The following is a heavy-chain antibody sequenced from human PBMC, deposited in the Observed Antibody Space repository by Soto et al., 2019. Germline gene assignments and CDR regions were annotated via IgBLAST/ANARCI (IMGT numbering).Heavy chain of an antibody. J-gene: IGHJ6*02. Sequence: GGSLRLSCAASGFTFSSYAMSWVRQAPGKGLEWVSAISGSGGTTYYADSVKGRFTISRDNSKNTLYLQMNSLRAEDTAVYYCAKGAVAGLDYYYGMDVWGQGTTVTVSS. V-gene: IGHV3-23*01. CDR3: AKGAVAGLDYYYGMDV. D-gene: IGHD6-19*01. CDR1: GFTFSSYA. CDR2: ISGSGGTT.